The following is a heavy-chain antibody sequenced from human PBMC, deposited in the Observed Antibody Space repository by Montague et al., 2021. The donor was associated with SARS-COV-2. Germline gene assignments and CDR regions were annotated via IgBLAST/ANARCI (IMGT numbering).Heavy chain of an antibody. Sequence: PLRLSCAASGFTFRSYWMHWVRQVPGRGPVWVSRIKPDGTSTNYAASVKGRFTISRDNAKNTLSLQMNNLRAEDTAVYYCVRPLWFGDSDYFFESWGQGTLVTVSS. CDR3: VRPLWFGDSDYFFES. J-gene: IGHJ4*02. V-gene: IGHV3-74*01. D-gene: IGHD3-10*01. CDR1: GFTFRSYW. CDR2: IKPDGTST.